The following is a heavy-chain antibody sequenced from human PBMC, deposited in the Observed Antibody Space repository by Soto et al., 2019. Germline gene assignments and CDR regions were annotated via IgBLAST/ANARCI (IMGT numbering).Heavy chain of an antibody. Sequence: QLQLQESGPGLVKPSETLSLTCTVSGGSISSSSYYWGWIRQPPGKGLEWIGSIYYSGSTYYNPSLKSRVTISVDTSKNQVSLKLSSVTAADTAVYYCARGRVAVAGWGGMDVWGQGTTVTVSS. CDR2: IYYSGST. V-gene: IGHV4-39*01. J-gene: IGHJ6*02. CDR1: GGSISSSSYY. D-gene: IGHD6-19*01. CDR3: ARGRVAVAGWGGMDV.